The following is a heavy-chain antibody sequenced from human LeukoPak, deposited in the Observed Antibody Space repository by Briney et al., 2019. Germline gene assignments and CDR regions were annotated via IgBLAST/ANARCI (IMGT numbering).Heavy chain of an antibody. CDR3: ASAYYDILTGPDY. Sequence: PGGSLRLSCAASGFTFSSYGMHWVRQAPGKGLEWVAFIRYDGSNKYYADSVKGRFTISRDNSKNTLYLQMNSLRAGDTAVYYCASAYYDILTGPDYWGQGTLVTVSS. V-gene: IGHV3-30*02. D-gene: IGHD3-9*01. J-gene: IGHJ4*02. CDR1: GFTFSSYG. CDR2: IRYDGSNK.